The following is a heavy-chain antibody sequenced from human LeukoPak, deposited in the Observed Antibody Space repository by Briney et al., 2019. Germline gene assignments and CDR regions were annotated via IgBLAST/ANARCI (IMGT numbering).Heavy chain of an antibody. V-gene: IGHV3-49*03. CDR2: IRSKAYGGTT. J-gene: IGHJ5*02. Sequence: GGSLRLSCTASGFTFGDYAMSWFRQAPGKGLEWVGFIRSKAYGGTTEYAASVKGRFTISRDDSKSIAYLQMNSLKTEDTAVYYCSRAITMVRGVIPRWFDPGGQGTLVTVSS. CDR1: GFTFGDYA. D-gene: IGHD3-10*01. CDR3: SRAITMVRGVIPRWFDP.